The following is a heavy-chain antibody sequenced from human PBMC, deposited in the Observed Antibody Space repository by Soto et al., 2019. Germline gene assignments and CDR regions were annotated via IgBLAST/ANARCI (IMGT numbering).Heavy chain of an antibody. Sequence: SHTRALTCAITGDSVSSNSAGWSWVRQCPSRGLEWLGRTYYRSKWYYEYAVSVRGRITINPDTSKNQYSLQLNSVTPEDTAVYFCARGEQYSGRIFDYWGQGTLVTVSS. CDR3: ARGEQYSGRIFDY. CDR2: TYYRSKWYY. CDR1: GDSVSSNSAG. J-gene: IGHJ4*01. V-gene: IGHV6-1*01. D-gene: IGHD1-26*01.